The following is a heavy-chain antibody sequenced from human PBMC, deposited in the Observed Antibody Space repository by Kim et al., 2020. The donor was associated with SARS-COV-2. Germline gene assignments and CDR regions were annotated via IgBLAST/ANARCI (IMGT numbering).Heavy chain of an antibody. D-gene: IGHD3-3*01. Sequence: ASVKVSCKASGYTFTGYYMHWVRQAPGQGLEWMGWINPHSGGTNYAQKFQGRVTMTRDTSISTAYMELSRLRSDDTAVYYCARTLNRITIFGVVRYGMDVWGQGTTVTVSS. V-gene: IGHV1-2*02. CDR2: INPHSGGT. J-gene: IGHJ6*02. CDR3: ARTLNRITIFGVVRYGMDV. CDR1: GYTFTGYY.